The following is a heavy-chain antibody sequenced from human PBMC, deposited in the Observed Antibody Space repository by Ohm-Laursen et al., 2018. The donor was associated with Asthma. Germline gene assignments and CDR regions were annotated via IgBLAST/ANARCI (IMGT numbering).Heavy chain of an antibody. CDR3: ARKAGSCITSNCYSLDF. D-gene: IGHD2-15*01. CDR2: INSVFGTS. V-gene: IGHV1-69*13. CDR1: GYTFTSYY. J-gene: IGHJ4*02. Sequence: GASVKVSCKASGYTFTSYYMHWVRQAPGQGLEWLGGINSVFGTSTYAQKFHDRFTITADESTSTVYMTLSSLTSEDTAVYYCARKAGSCITSNCYSLDFWGQGTLVTVSS.